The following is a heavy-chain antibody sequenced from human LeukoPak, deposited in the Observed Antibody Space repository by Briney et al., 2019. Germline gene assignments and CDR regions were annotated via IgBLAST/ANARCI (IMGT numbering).Heavy chain of an antibody. J-gene: IGHJ4*02. D-gene: IGHD3-10*01. CDR3: AKDVGVYGSGSYFDY. V-gene: IGHV3-23*01. Sequence: GGSLRLSCAASGFTFSSYAMSWVRQAPGKGLEWVSAISGSGGSTYYADSVKGRFTISRDNSKNTLYLQMNSLRAEDTAVYYCAKDVGVYGSGSYFDYWGQGTLVTVSS. CDR1: GFTFSSYA. CDR2: ISGSGGST.